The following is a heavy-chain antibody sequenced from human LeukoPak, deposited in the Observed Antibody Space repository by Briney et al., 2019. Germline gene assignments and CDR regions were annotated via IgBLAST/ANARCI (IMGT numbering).Heavy chain of an antibody. CDR1: GFTFSSYA. J-gene: IGHJ4*02. CDR3: AKSSSGWYNFDY. CDR2: ISGNGGST. D-gene: IGHD6-19*01. Sequence: PGGSLRLSCAASGFTFSSYAMSWVRQAPGKGLEWVSAISGNGGSTYNADSVRGRFTISRDNSKNTLYVQMNSLRAEDTAVYYYAKSSSGWYNFDYWGQGTLVTVSS. V-gene: IGHV3-23*01.